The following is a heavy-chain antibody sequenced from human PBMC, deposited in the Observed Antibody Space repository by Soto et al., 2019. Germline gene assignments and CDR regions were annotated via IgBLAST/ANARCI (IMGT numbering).Heavy chain of an antibody. J-gene: IGHJ5*02. CDR3: ARGPAYSSSSNWFDP. CDR2: INVYNGNT. Sequence: VASVKVSCKASGYTFTNYCISWVRQAPGQGLEWMGWINVYNGNTKYAQKVQGRVTMTTDTSTSTAYMELRSLRSDDTAVYYCARGPAYSSSSNWFDPWGQGTLVTVSS. CDR1: GYTFTNYC. D-gene: IGHD6-13*01. V-gene: IGHV1-18*01.